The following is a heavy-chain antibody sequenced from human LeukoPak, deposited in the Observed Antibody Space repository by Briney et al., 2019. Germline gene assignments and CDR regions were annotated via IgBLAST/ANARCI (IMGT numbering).Heavy chain of an antibody. CDR2: ISSSGSML. Sequence: GGSLRLSCAASGFTFTDYYMSWVRQAPGKGLEWVSYISSSGSMLHYADSVEGRFTISRDNAKNSLYLQMSSLRVEDTAVYYCTRRPYSSSWYYFDYWGQGTLVTVSS. D-gene: IGHD6-13*01. V-gene: IGHV3-11*04. CDR3: TRRPYSSSWYYFDY. J-gene: IGHJ4*02. CDR1: GFTFTDYY.